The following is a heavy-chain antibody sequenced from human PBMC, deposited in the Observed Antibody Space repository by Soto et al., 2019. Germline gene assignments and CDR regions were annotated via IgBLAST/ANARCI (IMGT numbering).Heavy chain of an antibody. J-gene: IGHJ6*03. V-gene: IGHV1-3*01. D-gene: IGHD6-19*01. CDR2: INAYNGNT. Sequence: ASVKVSCKASGYTFISYAMHWVRQAPGQRLEWMGWINAYNGNTNYAQKFQGRVTMTTDTSTSTAYMELRSLRSDDTAVYYCARVAGSGWYSSYYYYYMDVWGKGTTVTVSS. CDR1: GYTFISYA. CDR3: ARVAGSGWYSSYYYYYMDV.